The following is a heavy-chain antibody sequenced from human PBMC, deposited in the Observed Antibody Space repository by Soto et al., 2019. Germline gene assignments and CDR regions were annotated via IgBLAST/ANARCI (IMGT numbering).Heavy chain of an antibody. Sequence: GASVKVSCKASGYTFTSYAMHWVRQAPGQRLEWMGWINAGNGNTKYSQKFQGRVTITRDTSASTAYMELSSLRSEDTAVYYCARKTPYYYDSSGATTIGYWGQGTLVTVSS. J-gene: IGHJ4*02. CDR3: ARKTPYYYDSSGATTIGY. V-gene: IGHV1-3*01. CDR1: GYTFTSYA. D-gene: IGHD3-22*01. CDR2: INAGNGNT.